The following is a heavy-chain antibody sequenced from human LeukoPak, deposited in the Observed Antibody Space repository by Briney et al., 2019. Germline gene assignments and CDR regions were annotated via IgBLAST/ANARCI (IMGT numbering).Heavy chain of an antibody. CDR3: AGASSHGKPTRDY. CDR2: IYHSGST. Sequence: SGTLSLTCAVSGGSISSSNWWSWVRQPPGKGLGWIGGIYHSGSTNYNPSLKSRVTISVDKSKNQFSLKLSSVTAADTAVYYCAGASSHGKPTRDYWGQGTLVTVSS. D-gene: IGHD6-6*01. CDR1: GGSISSSNW. J-gene: IGHJ4*02. V-gene: IGHV4-4*02.